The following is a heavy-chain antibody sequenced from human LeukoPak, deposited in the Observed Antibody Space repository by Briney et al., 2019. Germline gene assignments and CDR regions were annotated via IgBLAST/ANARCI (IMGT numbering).Heavy chain of an antibody. CDR3: ARTSRTAVAGTGRGYNWFDP. V-gene: IGHV4-39*07. CDR1: GGSISSSSFY. CDR2: MYNSGST. Sequence: SETLSLTCTVSGGSISSSSFYWGWIRQPPGKGLEWIGTMYNSGSTYYNPSLRSRVTMLVDTSRNQFSLNLTSVTAADTAVYYCARTSRTAVAGTGRGYNWFDPWGQGILVTVSS. D-gene: IGHD6-19*01. J-gene: IGHJ5*02.